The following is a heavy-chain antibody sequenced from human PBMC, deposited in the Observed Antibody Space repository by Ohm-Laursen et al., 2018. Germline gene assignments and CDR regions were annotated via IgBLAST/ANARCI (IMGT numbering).Heavy chain of an antibody. Sequence: ESSVKVSCKVSGYTLTELSMHWVRQAPGKGLEWMGGFDPEDGETIYAQKFQGRVTMTEDTSTDTAYMELSSLRSEDTAVYYCATVHFDYDSSGNWFDPWGQGTLVNVPS. J-gene: IGHJ5*02. CDR2: FDPEDGET. CDR3: ATVHFDYDSSGNWFDP. CDR1: GYTLTELS. V-gene: IGHV1-24*01. D-gene: IGHD3-22*01.